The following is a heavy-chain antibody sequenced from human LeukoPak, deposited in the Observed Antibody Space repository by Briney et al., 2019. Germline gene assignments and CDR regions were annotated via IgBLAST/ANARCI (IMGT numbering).Heavy chain of an antibody. CDR3: ARESSYEAGVDY. CDR2: INPSGGST. CDR1: GYTFTSYA. D-gene: IGHD6-6*01. Sequence: GASVKVSCKASGYTFTSYAMNWVRQAPGQGLEWMGIINPSGGSTSYAQKFQGRVTMTRDTSTSTVYMELSSLRSEDTAVYYCARESSYEAGVDYWGQGTLVTVSS. V-gene: IGHV1-46*01. J-gene: IGHJ4*02.